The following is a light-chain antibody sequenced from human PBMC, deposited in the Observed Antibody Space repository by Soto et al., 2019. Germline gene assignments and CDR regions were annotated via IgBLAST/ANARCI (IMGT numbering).Light chain of an antibody. J-gene: IGLJ1*01. CDR1: SSDFGGYNF. V-gene: IGLV2-14*01. CDR3: SSYTSISTYV. Sequence: QSALTQPASVSGSPGQSITISCTGTSSDFGGYNFVSWYQQHPAKAPKLMIYDVTNRPSGVSNRFSGSKSGNTASLTISGLQAEDEADYYCSSYTSISTYVFGTGTKLPS. CDR2: DVT.